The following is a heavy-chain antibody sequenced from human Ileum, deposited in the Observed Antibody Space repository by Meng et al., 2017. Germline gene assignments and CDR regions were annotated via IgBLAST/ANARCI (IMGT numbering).Heavy chain of an antibody. D-gene: IGHD3-22*01. J-gene: IGHJ4*02. CDR1: GTW. Sequence: QGDLKGSGLRLVNPSGTLSLTVACSGTWWSGVRQSPGKGLEWIGEIFQSGRTNYNPSLKSRVTISIDKSKSQISLQLSAVTAADTAVYSCATSNDRDVYYLGYWGQGTLVTVSS. CDR3: ATSNDRDVYYLGY. V-gene: IGHV4-4*02. CDR2: IFQSGRT.